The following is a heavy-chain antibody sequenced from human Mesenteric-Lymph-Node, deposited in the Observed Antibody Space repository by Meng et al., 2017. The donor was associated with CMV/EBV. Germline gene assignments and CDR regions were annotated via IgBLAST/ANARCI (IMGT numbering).Heavy chain of an antibody. CDR2: IKGDGSEI. CDR3: ARVLYESTPSLTDWLVYFDS. J-gene: IGHJ4*02. CDR1: GFSFSRYW. D-gene: IGHD3/OR15-3a*01. Sequence: GGSLRLSCAASGFSFSRYWMSWVRQAPGKGLEWVASIKGDGSEIQYVDSVKGRFTVARDNTESSLFLQMRGLRVDDTGLYYCARVLYESTPSLTDWLVYFDSWGQGTLVTVSS. V-gene: IGHV3-7*01.